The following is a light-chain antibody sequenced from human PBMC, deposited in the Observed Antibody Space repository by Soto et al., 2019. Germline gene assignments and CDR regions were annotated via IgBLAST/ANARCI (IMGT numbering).Light chain of an antibody. CDR2: AAS. CDR3: QQTYNSLMYT. CDR1: QSITSY. J-gene: IGKJ2*01. V-gene: IGKV1-39*01. Sequence: DIQMTQSPSSLSVSVGDRVTITCRASQSITSYLNWYQQKPGKAPKLLIYAASNLQSGVPPRFSGSGSGTDFTLTISNLQPEDFATYYCQQTYNSLMYTFGQGTNLEIK.